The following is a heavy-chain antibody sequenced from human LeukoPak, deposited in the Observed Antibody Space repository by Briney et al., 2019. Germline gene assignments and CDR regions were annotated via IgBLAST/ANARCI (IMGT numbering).Heavy chain of an antibody. Sequence: GGSLRLSCAASGFTVSSNYMSWVRQAPGKGLEWVSVIYSGGSTYYADSVKGRFTISRDNSKNTLYLQMNSLRAEDTAVYYCASAGYYGSGSLYFDYWGQGTLVTVSS. J-gene: IGHJ4*02. CDR2: IYSGGST. CDR1: GFTVSSNY. D-gene: IGHD3-10*01. CDR3: ASAGYYGSGSLYFDY. V-gene: IGHV3-53*01.